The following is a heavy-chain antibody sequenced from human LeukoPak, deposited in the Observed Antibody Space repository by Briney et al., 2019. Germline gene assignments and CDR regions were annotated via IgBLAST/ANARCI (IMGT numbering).Heavy chain of an antibody. CDR3: AREGTTPPLGDYYYGMDV. Sequence: SETLSLTCAVCGGSFSGYYWSWIRQPPGKGLEWIGEINHSGSTNYNPSLKSRVTISVDTSKNQFSLKLSSVTAADTAVYYCAREGTTPPLGDYYYGMDVWGQGTTVTVSS. CDR1: GGSFSGYY. V-gene: IGHV4-34*01. D-gene: IGHD1-1*01. J-gene: IGHJ6*02. CDR2: INHSGST.